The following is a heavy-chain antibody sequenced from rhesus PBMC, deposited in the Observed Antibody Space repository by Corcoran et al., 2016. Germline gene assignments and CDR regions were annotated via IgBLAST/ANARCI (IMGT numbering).Heavy chain of an antibody. Sequence: QVQLQESGPGLVRPSETLSLTCAVSGSSIRSNYYWSRIRQSPGKGLEWSGGSSGRDGNSDLNPSLKSRVTLSVDTSKNQFSVKLISVTAADTATYYCAKGSSGSYVEYFEFWGQGALVTVPS. CDR2: SSGRDGNS. CDR1: GSSIRSNYY. CDR3: AKGSSGSYVEYFEF. D-gene: IGHD6-25*01. V-gene: IGHV4S14*01. J-gene: IGHJ1*01.